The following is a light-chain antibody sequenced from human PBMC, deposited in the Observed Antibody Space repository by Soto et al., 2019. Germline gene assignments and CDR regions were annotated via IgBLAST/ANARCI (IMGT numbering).Light chain of an antibody. J-gene: IGKJ1*01. CDR1: QSVSSSY. Sequence: EIVLTQSPGTLSLSPGERATLSCMASQSVSSSYLAWYQQKPGQAPRLLIYGASSRATGIPDRISGSGSGTDFTLTISRLEPEDFAVYYCQQYGSSPRTFGQGTKVDIK. CDR3: QQYGSSPRT. V-gene: IGKV3-20*01. CDR2: GAS.